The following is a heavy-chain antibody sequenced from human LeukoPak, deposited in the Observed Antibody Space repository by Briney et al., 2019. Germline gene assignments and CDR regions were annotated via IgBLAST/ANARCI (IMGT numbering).Heavy chain of an antibody. Sequence: GGSLRLSCAASGFTFSSYGVHWVRQAPGKGLEWVAVISYDGSNKYYADSVKGRFTISRDNSKNTLYLQMNSLRAEDTAVYYCAKPLGYCSGGSCDAFDIWGQGTMVTVSS. CDR2: ISYDGSNK. V-gene: IGHV3-30*18. CDR1: GFTFSSYG. D-gene: IGHD2-15*01. J-gene: IGHJ3*02. CDR3: AKPLGYCSGGSCDAFDI.